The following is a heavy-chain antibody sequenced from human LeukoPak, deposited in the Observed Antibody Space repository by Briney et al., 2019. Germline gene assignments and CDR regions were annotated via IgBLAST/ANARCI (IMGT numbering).Heavy chain of an antibody. J-gene: IGHJ4*02. V-gene: IGHV3-48*04. D-gene: IGHD3/OR15-3a*01. Sequence: GGSLRLSCAASGFTFSDYSMNWVRQAPGKGLEWISYIGISSGNTKYADSVKGRFTISGDNAKNSLYLQMNSLRAEDTAVYYCAKVDHLSTGYPFDYWGQGTLVTVSS. CDR2: IGISSGNT. CDR3: AKVDHLSTGYPFDY. CDR1: GFTFSDYS.